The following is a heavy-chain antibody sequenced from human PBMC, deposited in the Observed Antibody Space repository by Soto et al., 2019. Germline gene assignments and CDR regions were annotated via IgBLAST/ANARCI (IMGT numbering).Heavy chain of an antibody. CDR3: TIYTTSFSDFNH. Sequence: QVQLVQSGAEAKKPGASVKVSCKASGYTFNNHDINWVRQASGQGLEWMGWMNPQSGKTEFVQKFQGRVTMTRDTSISTAYMELSSLTSEDTAVYYCTIYTTSFSDFNHWGQGTLVTVSS. CDR1: GYTFNNHD. J-gene: IGHJ4*02. CDR2: MNPQSGKT. V-gene: IGHV1-8*01. D-gene: IGHD1-26*01.